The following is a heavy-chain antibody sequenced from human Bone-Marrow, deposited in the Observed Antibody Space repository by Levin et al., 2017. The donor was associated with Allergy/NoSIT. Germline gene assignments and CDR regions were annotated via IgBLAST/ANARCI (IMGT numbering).Heavy chain of an antibody. D-gene: IGHD6-13*01. CDR3: ARAAAAGISVPFDP. Sequence: GGSLRLSCAASGFTFSSYSMNWVRQAPGKGLEWVSSISSSSSYIYYADSVKGRFTISRDNAKNSLYLQMNSLRAEDTAVYYCARAAAAGISVPFDPWGQGTLVTVSS. CDR1: GFTFSSYS. V-gene: IGHV3-21*01. CDR2: ISSSSSYI. J-gene: IGHJ5*02.